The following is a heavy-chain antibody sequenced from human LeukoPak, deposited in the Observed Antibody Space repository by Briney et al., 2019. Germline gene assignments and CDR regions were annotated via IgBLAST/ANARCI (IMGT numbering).Heavy chain of an antibody. CDR1: GFTFSNYA. J-gene: IGHJ4*02. D-gene: IGHD5-12*01. V-gene: IGHV3-23*01. CDR2: LIGSSGAP. Sequence: GGSLRLSCAASGFTFSNYAMNWVRQAPGKGLEWVAVLIGSSGAPDYADSVKGRFTISRDNSKNTLFLQMNSLRAEDTAIYYCAKGAYDYIEIAYFDYWGQGALVTVSS. CDR3: AKGAYDYIEIAYFDY.